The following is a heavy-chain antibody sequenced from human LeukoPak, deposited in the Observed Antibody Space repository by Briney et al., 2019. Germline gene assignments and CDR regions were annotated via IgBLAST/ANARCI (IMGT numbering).Heavy chain of an antibody. Sequence: PGGSLRLSCAASGFTFSSYSMNWVRQAPGKGLEWVSSVSGTGSNIYYADPVKGRFTISRDNAKNSLYLQMNSLRGEDTAVYYCAELGISMIGGVWGKGTTVTISS. CDR2: VSGTGSNI. J-gene: IGHJ6*04. D-gene: IGHD3-10*02. CDR1: GFTFSSYS. V-gene: IGHV3-21*01. CDR3: AELGISMIGGV.